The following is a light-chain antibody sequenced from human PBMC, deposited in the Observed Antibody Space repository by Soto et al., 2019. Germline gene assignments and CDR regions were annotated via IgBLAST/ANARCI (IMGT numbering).Light chain of an antibody. Sequence: DIQMTQSPSSLSASVGDRVTIPCRASQSISNYLNWYQQKPGKAPKILIFAASSLQSGVPSRFSGSGSGTDFTLTISSLQPEDFATYYCQQSLNTPRTFGQGTKVDIK. CDR3: QQSLNTPRT. J-gene: IGKJ1*01. CDR1: QSISNY. V-gene: IGKV1-39*01. CDR2: AAS.